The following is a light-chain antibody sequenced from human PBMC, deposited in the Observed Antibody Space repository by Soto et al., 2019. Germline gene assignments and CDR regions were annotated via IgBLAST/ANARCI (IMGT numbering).Light chain of an antibody. V-gene: IGLV2-11*01. CDR2: DVN. CDR3: CSYRGTYTWV. J-gene: IGLJ3*02. CDR1: SSDVGGYNY. Sequence: QSVLTQPPSASGSPGQSVTISCTGTSSDVGGYNYVSWYQQHPGKAPKVMIYDVNKRPSGVPDRFSGSKSGNTASLTISGLQAEDEADYYCCSYRGTYTWVFGGGTKLTVL.